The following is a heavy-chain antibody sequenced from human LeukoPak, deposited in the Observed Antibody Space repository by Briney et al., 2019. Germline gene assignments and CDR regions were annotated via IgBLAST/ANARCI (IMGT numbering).Heavy chain of an antibody. J-gene: IGHJ4*02. Sequence: PGGSLRLSCAASGFTFSTYSMKWVRQAPGKGLEWVSSISSSSSYISYADSVKGRFTISRDNAKNSLYLQMNSLRVEDTAVYFCASEQQLVEYWGQGTLVTVSS. D-gene: IGHD6-13*01. V-gene: IGHV3-21*01. CDR3: ASEQQLVEY. CDR1: GFTFSTYS. CDR2: ISSSSSYI.